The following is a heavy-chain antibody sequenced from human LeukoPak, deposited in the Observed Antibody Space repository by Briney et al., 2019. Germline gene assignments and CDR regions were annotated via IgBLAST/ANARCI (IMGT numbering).Heavy chain of an antibody. J-gene: IGHJ4*02. V-gene: IGHV3-30-3*01. CDR1: GFTFRNYV. D-gene: IGHD3-10*01. Sequence: GGSLGLSCAASGFTFRNYVIHWVRQASGKGLEWVAVTSSDLNVKLYADSVKGRFTISRDNSRSTLYLQMNNLRPEDTAIYYCAREGYYGSGSPPSLYFDYWGQGTLVTVSS. CDR3: AREGYYGSGSPPSLYFDY. CDR2: TSSDLNVK.